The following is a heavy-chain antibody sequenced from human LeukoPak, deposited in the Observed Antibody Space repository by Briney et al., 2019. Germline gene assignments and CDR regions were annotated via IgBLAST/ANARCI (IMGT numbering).Heavy chain of an antibody. CDR2: ISVYNGNT. J-gene: IGHJ4*02. CDR1: GYTFTSYG. Sequence: ASVTVSCKDSGYTFTSYGISWVRQAPRQGLEWMGWISVYNGNTNYTQKLQGRVTMTTDTSTSTAYMELRSLRADDTAVYYCASGGSYLSLFDYWGQGTRVTVSS. D-gene: IGHD1-26*01. CDR3: ASGGSYLSLFDY. V-gene: IGHV1-18*01.